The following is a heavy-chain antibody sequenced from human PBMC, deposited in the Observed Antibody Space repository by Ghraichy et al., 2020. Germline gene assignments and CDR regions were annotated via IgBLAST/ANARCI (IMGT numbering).Heavy chain of an antibody. CDR1: GGSISSSSYY. CDR2: INYSEST. Sequence: SETLSLTCTVSGGSISSSSYYWGWIRQPPGKGLEWIGSINYSESTYYNPSLKSRVTISVDTSKHQFSLKLSSVTAADTAVYYCARDAPELGVRGVRRYYYYYPMDVWGQGTTVTVSS. J-gene: IGHJ6*02. CDR3: ARDAPELGVRGVRRYYYYYPMDV. V-gene: IGHV4-39*02. D-gene: IGHD3-10*01.